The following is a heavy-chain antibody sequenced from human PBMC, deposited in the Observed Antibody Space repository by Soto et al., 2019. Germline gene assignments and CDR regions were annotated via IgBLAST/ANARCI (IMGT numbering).Heavy chain of an antibody. Sequence: QVQLVQSGAEVKKPGSSVKVSCKASGGTFSSYTISWVRQAPGQGLEWMGRIIPILGIANYAQKFQGRVTXTXDXXTSTAYMELSSLRSEDTAVYYCARSGGEGFGAPDPWGQGTLVTVSS. CDR2: IIPILGIA. V-gene: IGHV1-69*02. J-gene: IGHJ5*02. CDR3: ARSGGEGFGAPDP. D-gene: IGHD3-10*01. CDR1: GGTFSSYT.